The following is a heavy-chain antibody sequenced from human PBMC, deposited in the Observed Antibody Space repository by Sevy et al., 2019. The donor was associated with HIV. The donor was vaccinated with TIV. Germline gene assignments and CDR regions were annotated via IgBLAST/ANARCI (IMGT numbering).Heavy chain of an antibody. CDR1: GFNLSPYW. CDR2: IKQDGNEK. CDR3: ASNTYHYDSNTYYPVY. J-gene: IGHJ4*02. V-gene: IGHV3-7*01. D-gene: IGHD3-22*01. Sequence: GGSLRLSCVASGFNLSPYWMTWVRQAPGKGLEWVANIKQDGNEKYYVDSVKGRFTVSRDNAKNALYLQMYIRRVEDTAVYVCASNTYHYDSNTYYPVYWGQGTRVTLSS.